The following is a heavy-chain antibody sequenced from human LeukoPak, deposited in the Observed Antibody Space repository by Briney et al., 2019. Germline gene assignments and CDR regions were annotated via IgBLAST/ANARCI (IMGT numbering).Heavy chain of an antibody. V-gene: IGHV5-51*01. CDR2: IYPGDSDT. CDR3: ARRTFYDSSGYYYFDY. D-gene: IGHD3-22*01. J-gene: IGHJ4*02. Sequence: GESLQISCKGSGYIFTSYWIGWVRQVPGKGVEWMGIIYPGDSDTRYSPSFQGHVTISADKSISTAYLQWSSLKASDTAMYYCARRTFYDSSGYYYFDYWGQGTLVTVSS. CDR1: GYIFTSYW.